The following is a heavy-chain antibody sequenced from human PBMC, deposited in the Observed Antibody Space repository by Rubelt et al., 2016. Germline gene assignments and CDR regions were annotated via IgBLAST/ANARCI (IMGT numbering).Heavy chain of an antibody. CDR2: INHSGST. D-gene: IGHD4-11*01. CDR3: ARCSHGLHDY. V-gene: IGHV4-34*09. CDR1: GFTFGDYA. Sequence: VQLLESGGGLVQPGGSLRLSCTASGFTFGDYAMSWFRQAPGKGLEWIGEINHSGSTNYNPSLKSRVTISVDTSKNQFSLKLSSVTAADTAVYYCARCSHGLHDYWGQGTLVTVSS. J-gene: IGHJ4*02.